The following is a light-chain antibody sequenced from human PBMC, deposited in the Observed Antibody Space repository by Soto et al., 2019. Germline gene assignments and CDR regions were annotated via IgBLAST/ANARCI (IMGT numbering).Light chain of an antibody. CDR1: QSISSY. CDR3: QQRNTWPLT. CDR2: DAS. V-gene: IGKV3-11*01. Sequence: ETVLTQFPATLSLSPGERATLSCRASQSISSYLAWYQQKPGRAPRLLIYDASNRATGIPARFSGSASGTDFTLTISSLEPEDFAVYYCQQRNTWPLTFGGGTKVEIK. J-gene: IGKJ4*01.